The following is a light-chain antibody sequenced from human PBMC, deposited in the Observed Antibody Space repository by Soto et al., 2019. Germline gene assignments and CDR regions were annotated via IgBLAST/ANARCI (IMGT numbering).Light chain of an antibody. CDR1: SSDVGGYNY. CDR2: DVT. J-gene: IGLJ1*01. V-gene: IGLV2-14*03. Sequence: QSVLTQPASVSGSPGQSITVSCTGTSSDVGGYNYVSWYQQHPGKAPRLMIYDVTNRPSGVSNRFSGSKSGNTASLTISELQAEDEADYYCSSYRRASXYVFGTGTKVTVL. CDR3: SSYRRASXYV.